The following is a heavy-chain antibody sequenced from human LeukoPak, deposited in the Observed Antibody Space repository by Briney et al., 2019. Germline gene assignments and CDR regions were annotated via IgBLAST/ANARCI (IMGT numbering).Heavy chain of an antibody. J-gene: IGHJ4*02. CDR1: GFTFSSYA. CDR2: ISYDGSNK. Sequence: EGSLRLSCAASGFTFSSYAMHWVRQAPGKGLEWVAVISYDGSNKYYADSVKGRFTISRDNSKNTLYLQMNSLRAEDTAVYYCARDRPRGAYSGYIDYWGQGTLVTVSS. D-gene: IGHD1-26*01. V-gene: IGHV3-30-3*01. CDR3: ARDRPRGAYSGYIDY.